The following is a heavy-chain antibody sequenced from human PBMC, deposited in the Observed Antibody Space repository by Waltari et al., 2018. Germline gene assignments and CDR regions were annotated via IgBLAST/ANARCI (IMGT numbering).Heavy chain of an antibody. D-gene: IGHD6-6*01. CDR2: ISWKSGST. J-gene: IGHJ4*02. Sequence: EVQLVESGGGLVQPGRSLRLSCAASGFSFDDYAMHWVRQAPGKGLEWVSGISWKSGSTAYAEAVEGRFTISRDNAKNSLYLQMHSLRPEDTALYDCVKDRGLDSSSSGLDYWGQGTLVTVSS. V-gene: IGHV3-9*01. CDR3: VKDRGLDSSSSGLDY. CDR1: GFSFDDYA.